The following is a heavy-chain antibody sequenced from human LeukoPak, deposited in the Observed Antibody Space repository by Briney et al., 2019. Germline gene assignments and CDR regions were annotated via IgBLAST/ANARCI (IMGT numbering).Heavy chain of an antibody. CDR2: IYYSGST. CDR1: GGSIRSYY. J-gene: IGHJ4*02. CDR3: ARARKVTYFDY. V-gene: IGHV4-59*01. Sequence: PSETLSLTCTVSGGSIRSYYWSWIRQPPGKGLEWIGHIYYSGSTNYNPSLKSRVTISVDTSKNQFSLRLSSVTAADTAVYYCARARKVTYFDYWGQGTLVTVSS. D-gene: IGHD3-10*01.